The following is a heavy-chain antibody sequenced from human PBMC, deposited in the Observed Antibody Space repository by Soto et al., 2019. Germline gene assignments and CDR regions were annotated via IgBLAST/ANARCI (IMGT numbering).Heavy chain of an antibody. D-gene: IGHD3-22*01. CDR3: AMCYYDSSGYVVEGAAYYFAAIYA. Sequence: SVKVSWKASGGTFSSYAISWVRQAPGQGLEWMEGIIPIFGKAKYAQKFQGRVTITADESTSTAYMELSSLRSEGTAVDYCAMCYYDSSGYVVEGAAYYFAAIYAWGQGTEVTAPS. V-gene: IGHV1-69*13. CDR1: GGTFSSYA. CDR2: IIPIFGKA. J-gene: IGHJ6*02.